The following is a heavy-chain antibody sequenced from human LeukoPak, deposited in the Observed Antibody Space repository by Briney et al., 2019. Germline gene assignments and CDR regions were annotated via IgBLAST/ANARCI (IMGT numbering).Heavy chain of an antibody. D-gene: IGHD1-26*01. V-gene: IGHV4-59*12. Sequence: SETLSLTCTVSGVSISSYYWSWIRQPPGKGLEWIGYIYYSGSTNYNPSLKSRVTISVDTSKNQFSLKLSSVTAADTAVYYCARVVGATGRSWFDPWGQGTLVTVSS. CDR1: GVSISSYY. CDR2: IYYSGST. CDR3: ARVVGATGRSWFDP. J-gene: IGHJ5*02.